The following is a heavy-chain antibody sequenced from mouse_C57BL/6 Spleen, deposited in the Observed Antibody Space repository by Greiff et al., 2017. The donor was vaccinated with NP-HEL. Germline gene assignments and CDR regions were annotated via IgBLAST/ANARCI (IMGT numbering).Heavy chain of an antibody. D-gene: IGHD1-1*01. CDR2: ISSGSSTI. Sequence: EVQVVESGGGLVKPGGSLKLSCAASGFTFSDYGMHWVRQAPEKGLEWVAYISSGSSTIYYADTVKGRFTISRDNAKNTLFLQRTSLRSEDTAMYYCARGNSSFWYVDVWGTGTTVTVSS. V-gene: IGHV5-17*01. CDR1: GFTFSDYG. J-gene: IGHJ1*03. CDR3: ARGNSSFWYVDV.